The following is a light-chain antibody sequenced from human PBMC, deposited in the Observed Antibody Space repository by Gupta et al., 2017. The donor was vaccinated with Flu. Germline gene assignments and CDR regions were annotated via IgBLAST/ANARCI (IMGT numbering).Light chain of an antibody. Sequence: GDRVTITCRANKIINNYVVWYQQKREMAPGLLTRGASTLQSGVPSRFGGSGSGTEFTLTINTLQPEDFATYYCQQINSYPWTFGQGTKVE. J-gene: IGKJ1*01. V-gene: IGKV1-9*01. CDR3: QQINSYPWT. CDR2: GAS. CDR1: KIINNY.